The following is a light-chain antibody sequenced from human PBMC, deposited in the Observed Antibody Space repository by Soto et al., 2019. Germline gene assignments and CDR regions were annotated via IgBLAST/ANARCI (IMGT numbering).Light chain of an antibody. V-gene: IGKV1-39*01. CDR2: GAT. J-gene: IGKJ5*01. CDR1: QSISSY. CDR3: QQYGSFSIT. Sequence: DIQITQSPSSLSASIGDRVTITCRASQSISSYLNWYQQKPGKAPMLLIYGATNLQSGVPSRFSGSGSGTDFTLTISRLEPEDFAVYYCQQYGSFSITFGQGTRLEIK.